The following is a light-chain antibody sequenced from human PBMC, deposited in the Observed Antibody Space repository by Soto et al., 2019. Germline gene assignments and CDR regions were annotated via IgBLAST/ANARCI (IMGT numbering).Light chain of an antibody. V-gene: IGLV2-14*01. CDR3: SSYTTTSSYV. CDR1: SSDVGGYKY. CDR2: DVS. Sequence: QSALTQPASVSGSPGQSITISCTGTSSDVGGYKYVSWYQQHPDKASQLMIYDVSNRPSGVSSRFSGSKSGNTASLTISGLQAEDEADYYCSSYTTTSSYVFGTGTKLTVL. J-gene: IGLJ1*01.